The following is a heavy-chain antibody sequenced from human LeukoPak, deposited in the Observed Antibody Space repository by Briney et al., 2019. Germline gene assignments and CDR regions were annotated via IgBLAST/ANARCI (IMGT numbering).Heavy chain of an antibody. CDR2: TSFDESTK. CDR3: ARDAGWLRSFDY. Sequence: PGGSLRLSCAASVFIFRDYVMNWVRQAPGKGLEWVAVTSFDESTKHYADSVQGRFTISRDNSKNTLYLQMNSLRAEDTAVYFCARDAGWLRSFDYWGQGTLVTVSS. V-gene: IGHV3-30-3*01. CDR1: VFIFRDYV. J-gene: IGHJ4*02. D-gene: IGHD5-12*01.